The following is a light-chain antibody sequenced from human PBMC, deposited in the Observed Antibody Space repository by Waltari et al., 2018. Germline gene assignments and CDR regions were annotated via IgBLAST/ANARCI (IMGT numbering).Light chain of an antibody. CDR3: QQYEQWPPWA. J-gene: IGKJ1*01. CDR2: DAS. CDR1: QSVSNK. V-gene: IGKV3-15*01. Sequence: EMVLTQSPSTLSVSLGERVTLSCRASQSVSNKMAWYQNKPGHGPRLLIYDASTGDTDVPPRFSGSGSGTDFTLTISSLQSEDFAIYYCQQYEQWPPWAFGPGTKVEIK.